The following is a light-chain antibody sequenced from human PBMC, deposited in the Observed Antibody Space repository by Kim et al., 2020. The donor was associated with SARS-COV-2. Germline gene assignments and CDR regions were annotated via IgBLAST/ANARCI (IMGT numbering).Light chain of an antibody. V-gene: IGKV3-20*01. Sequence: PGEKATPSCRASQGVTSNKLAWYQQKPGQTPRLLIYGAYIRATGIPDRFSGSGSGTDFTLTISRLEPEDFAVYYCQQFAGSPLYSFGQGTKLEIK. CDR2: GAY. CDR1: QGVTSNK. J-gene: IGKJ2*03. CDR3: QQFAGSPLYS.